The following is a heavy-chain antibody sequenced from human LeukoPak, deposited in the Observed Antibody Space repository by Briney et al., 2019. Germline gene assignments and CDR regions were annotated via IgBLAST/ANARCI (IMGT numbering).Heavy chain of an antibody. CDR2: ISWNSGSI. Sequence: GRSLRLSCAASGFTFDDYAMHWVRQVPGKGLEWVSGISWNSGSIGYADSVKGRFTISRDNAKNSLYLQMNSLRAEDMALYYCAKDGGSGLDYWGQGTLVTVSS. V-gene: IGHV3-9*03. J-gene: IGHJ4*02. CDR3: AKDGGSGLDY. CDR1: GFTFDDYA. D-gene: IGHD6-19*01.